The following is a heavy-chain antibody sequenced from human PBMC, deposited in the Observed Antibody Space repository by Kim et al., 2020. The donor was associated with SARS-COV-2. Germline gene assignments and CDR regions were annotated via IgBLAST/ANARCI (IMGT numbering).Heavy chain of an antibody. D-gene: IGHD3-10*01. CDR1: GYTFTGYY. Sequence: ASVKVSCKASGYTFTGYYMHWVRQAPGQGLEWMGWINPNSGGTNYAQKFQGRVTMTRDTSISTAYMELSRLRSDDTAVYYCARLMVRGVIIEYYYYGMDVWGQGTTVTVSS. J-gene: IGHJ6*02. V-gene: IGHV1-2*02. CDR3: ARLMVRGVIIEYYYYGMDV. CDR2: INPNSGGT.